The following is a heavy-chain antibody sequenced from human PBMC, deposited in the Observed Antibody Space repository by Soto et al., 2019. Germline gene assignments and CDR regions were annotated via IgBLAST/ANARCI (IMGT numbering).Heavy chain of an antibody. CDR1: GFTFSGYW. CDR3: AKDPRPPKYSSGHYFDY. Sequence: GGSLRLSCAASGFTFSGYWMHWVRQAPGKGLVWVSRIDGDGSRTNYADSVKGRFTISRDNSKNTLYLQMNSLRAEDTAVYYCAKDPRPPKYSSGHYFDYWGQGTLVTVSS. J-gene: IGHJ4*02. V-gene: IGHV3-74*01. D-gene: IGHD6-19*01. CDR2: IDGDGSRT.